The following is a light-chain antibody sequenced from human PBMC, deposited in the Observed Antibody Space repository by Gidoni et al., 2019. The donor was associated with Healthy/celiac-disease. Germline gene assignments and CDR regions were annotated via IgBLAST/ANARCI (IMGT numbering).Light chain of an antibody. V-gene: IGKV3-11*01. J-gene: IGKJ5*01. Sequence: DIVLTQYPATLSLSPGERATLSCRASQSVSRYLAWYQQKPGQAPRLLIYDASNRATGIPARFSGSGSGTDFTLTISSLEPEDFAVYYCQQRSNWPPLTFGQGTRLEIK. CDR1: QSVSRY. CDR3: QQRSNWPPLT. CDR2: DAS.